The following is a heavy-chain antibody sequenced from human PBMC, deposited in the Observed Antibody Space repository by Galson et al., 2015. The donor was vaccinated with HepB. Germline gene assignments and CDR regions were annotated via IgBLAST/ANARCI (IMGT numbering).Heavy chain of an antibody. Sequence: SLRLSCAASGFTFSSYGMHWVRQAPGKGLEWVAVISYDGSNKYYADSVKGRFTISRDNSKNTLYLQMNSPRAEDTAVYYCAKVNYPVRGNGYFDYWGQGTLVTVSS. CDR2: ISYDGSNK. CDR1: GFTFSSYG. V-gene: IGHV3-30*18. J-gene: IGHJ4*02. CDR3: AKVNYPVRGNGYFDY. D-gene: IGHD3-10*01.